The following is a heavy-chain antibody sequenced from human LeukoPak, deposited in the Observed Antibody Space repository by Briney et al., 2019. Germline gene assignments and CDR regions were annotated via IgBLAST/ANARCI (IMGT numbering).Heavy chain of an antibody. Sequence: VASVKVSCKASGYSFTSYDINWVRQATGQGLEWMEWMNPNSGYTGYAQRFQGRITMTRNTSISTVYMELSSLRFEDTAIYYCARMTYDGSGPNPNWFDPWGQGTLVTVSS. J-gene: IGHJ5*02. D-gene: IGHD3-22*01. V-gene: IGHV1-8*01. CDR2: MNPNSGYT. CDR3: ARMTYDGSGPNPNWFDP. CDR1: GYSFTSYD.